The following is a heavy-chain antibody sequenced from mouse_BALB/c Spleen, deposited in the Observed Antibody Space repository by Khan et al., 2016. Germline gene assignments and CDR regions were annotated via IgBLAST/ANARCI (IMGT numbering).Heavy chain of an antibody. D-gene: IGHD1-1*01. CDR1: GDSITSGY. V-gene: IGHV3-8*02. Sequence: EVQLQESGPSLVKPSQTLSLTCSVTGDSITSGYWNWIRKFPGNKLEYMGYISYSGSTYYNPFLKSRNAITRDTSKTQYYLKLNSVTTENTATYYCARSGYYGYLGYWGQGTTLTVSS. J-gene: IGHJ2*01. CDR3: ARSGYYGYLGY. CDR2: ISYSGST.